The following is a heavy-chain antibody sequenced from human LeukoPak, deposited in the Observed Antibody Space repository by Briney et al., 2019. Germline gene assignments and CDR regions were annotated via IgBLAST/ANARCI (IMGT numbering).Heavy chain of an antibody. V-gene: IGHV3-7*01. CDR1: GFTFSSYW. J-gene: IGHJ4*02. D-gene: IGHD3-16*02. CDR3: ARDFFAFGGVIALLDY. Sequence: GGSLRLSCAAPGFTFSSYWMSWVRQAPGKGLEWVANIKLDGSEKYYVDSVKGRFTIARDDAKKSLYLQMNSLRDEDTAVYYCARDFFAFGGVIALLDYWGQGTLVTVSS. CDR2: IKLDGSEK.